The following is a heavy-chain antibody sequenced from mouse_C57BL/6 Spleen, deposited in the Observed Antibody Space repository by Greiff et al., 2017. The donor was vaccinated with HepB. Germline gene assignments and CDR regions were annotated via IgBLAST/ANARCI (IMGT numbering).Heavy chain of an antibody. Sequence: QVQLQQSGAELVKPGASVKLSCKASGYTFTSYWMQWVKQRPGQGLEWIGEIDPSDSYTNYNQKFKGKATLTVDTSSSTAYMQLSSLTSEDSAVYYCANYDAPAYWGQGTLVTVSA. J-gene: IGHJ3*01. V-gene: IGHV1-50*01. D-gene: IGHD2-4*01. CDR1: GYTFTSYW. CDR2: IDPSDSYT. CDR3: ANYDAPAY.